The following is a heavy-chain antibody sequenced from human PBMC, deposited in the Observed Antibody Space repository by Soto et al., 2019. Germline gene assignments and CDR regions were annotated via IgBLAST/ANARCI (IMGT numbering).Heavy chain of an antibody. V-gene: IGHV4-59*12. J-gene: IGHJ1*01. CDR3: ARAVVVFSGGSQKHAEYFQH. Sequence: PSETLSLTCTVSGGSISSYYWSWIRQPPGKGLEWIGYIYYSGSTNYNPSLKSRVTISVDRSKNQFSLKLSSVTAADTAVYYCARAVVVFSGGSQKHAEYFQHWGQGTLVTVSS. CDR1: GGSISSYY. CDR2: IYYSGST. D-gene: IGHD2-15*01.